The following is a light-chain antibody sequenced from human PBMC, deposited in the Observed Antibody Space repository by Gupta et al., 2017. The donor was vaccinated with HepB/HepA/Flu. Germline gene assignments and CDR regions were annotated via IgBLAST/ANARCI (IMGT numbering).Light chain of an antibody. V-gene: IGLV1-44*01. CDR2: SNN. Sequence: QSVLTQPPSASGISGQRVTLSCSGSSSNIGSNTVNWYQQLPGTAPKLLIYSNNQRPSGVPDRFSGSKSGTSASLAISGLQSEDEADYYCAAWDDSLNGWVFGGGTKLTVL. CDR3: AAWDDSLNGWV. J-gene: IGLJ3*02. CDR1: SSNIGSNT.